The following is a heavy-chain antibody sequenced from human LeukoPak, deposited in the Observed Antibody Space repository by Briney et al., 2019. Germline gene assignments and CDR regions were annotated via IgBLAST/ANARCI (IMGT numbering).Heavy chain of an antibody. J-gene: IGHJ6*02. D-gene: IGHD3-3*01. V-gene: IGHV3-7*01. CDR3: ARLGGVDFGVVIMWSYYYGMDV. Sequence: GGSLRLSCAASGFTFSSYWMSWVRRAPGKGLEWAASIKQDGSEKYYVDSVKGRFTISRDNAKNSLYLQMNSLRAEDTAVYYCARLGGVDFGVVIMWSYYYGMDVWGQGTTVTVSS. CDR2: IKQDGSEK. CDR1: GFTFSSYW.